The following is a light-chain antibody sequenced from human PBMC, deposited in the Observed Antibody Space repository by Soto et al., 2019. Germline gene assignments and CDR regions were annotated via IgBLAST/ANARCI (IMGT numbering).Light chain of an antibody. CDR1: QDIRNF. Sequence: DIQMTQSPTSLSASVGDRVTITCRASQDIRNFVAGYQQKPGKAPKLLIYAASTLQSGVPSRFSGSGSVTDFALTMNSLQPEDVATYSCQNYSSVPVFGRRTKVEIK. J-gene: IGKJ3*01. V-gene: IGKV1-27*01. CDR2: AAS. CDR3: QNYSSVPV.